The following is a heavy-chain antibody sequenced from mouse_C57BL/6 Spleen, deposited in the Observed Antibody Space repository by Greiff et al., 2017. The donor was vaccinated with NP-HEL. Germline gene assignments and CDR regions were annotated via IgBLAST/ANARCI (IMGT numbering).Heavy chain of an antibody. CDR2: ISSGGSYT. J-gene: IGHJ1*03. CDR3: ARQPGGYFDV. V-gene: IGHV5-6*01. CDR1: GFTFSSYG. Sequence: EVKVVESGGDLVKPGGSLKLSCAASGFTFSSYGMSWVRQTPDKRLEWVATISSGGSYTYYPDSVKGRFTISRDNAKNTLYLQMSSLKSEDTAMYYCARQPGGYFDVWGTGTTVTVSS.